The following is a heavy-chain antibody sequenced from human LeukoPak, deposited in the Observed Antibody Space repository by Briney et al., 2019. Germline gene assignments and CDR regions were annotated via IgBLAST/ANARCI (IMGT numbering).Heavy chain of an antibody. CDR1: GGSITSGAYY. J-gene: IGHJ4*02. CDR3: ARNRRSYDSRGYQNYFAY. Sequence: SETLSLTCTVSGGSITSGAYYWGWIRQPPGKGLEWIGSINYSGSTYSNPSLKSRVTISVDTSKNQFSLKLISVTAADTAVYYCARNRRSYDSRGYQNYFAYWGQGTLVIVSS. V-gene: IGHV4-39*01. D-gene: IGHD3-22*01. CDR2: INYSGST.